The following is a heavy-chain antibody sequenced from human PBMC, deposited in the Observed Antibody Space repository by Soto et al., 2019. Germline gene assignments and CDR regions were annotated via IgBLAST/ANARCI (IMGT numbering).Heavy chain of an antibody. V-gene: IGHV3-21*01. D-gene: IGHD5-18*01. CDR1: GFTFSSYS. Sequence: EVQLVESGGGLVKPGGSLRLSCAASGFTFSSYSMNWVRQAPGKGLEWVSSISSSSSYIYYADSVKGRFTISRDNAKNSRYRQITSLKAEDTGVYYWPRNQPGNSSGYGWGYWGQGTLVTVSP. CDR2: ISSSSSYI. CDR3: PRNQPGNSSGYGWGY. J-gene: IGHJ4*02.